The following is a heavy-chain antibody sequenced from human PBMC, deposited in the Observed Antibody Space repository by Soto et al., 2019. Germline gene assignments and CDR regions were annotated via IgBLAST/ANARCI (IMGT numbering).Heavy chain of an antibody. V-gene: IGHV4-59*08. CDR3: ARNDYGDYWYFDL. Sequence: QVQLQESGPGLVKPSETLSLTCTVSGGSISSYYWSWIRQPPGKGLEWIGYIYYSGSTNYNPSLTSRVTISVDTSRNQCALKLSSVTAADTAVDYCARNDYGDYWYFDLWGRGTLVTVSS. J-gene: IGHJ2*01. D-gene: IGHD4-17*01. CDR1: GGSISSYY. CDR2: IYYSGST.